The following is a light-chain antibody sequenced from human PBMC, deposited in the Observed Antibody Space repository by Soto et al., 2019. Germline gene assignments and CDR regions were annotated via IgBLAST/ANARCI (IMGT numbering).Light chain of an antibody. CDR2: GAS. Sequence: EIVLTQSPGTLSLSPGERATLSCRASQIVSSGFLAWYQQKPGQSPRLLIHGASGRATGIPDRFSGSGSGTDFTLTISRLEPEDVAVYYCHQYGSSPDTFGQGTELEIK. V-gene: IGKV3-20*01. J-gene: IGKJ2*01. CDR3: HQYGSSPDT. CDR1: QIVSSGF.